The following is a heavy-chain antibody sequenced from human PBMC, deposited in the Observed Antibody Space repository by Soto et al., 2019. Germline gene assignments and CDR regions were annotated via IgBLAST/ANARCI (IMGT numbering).Heavy chain of an antibody. CDR1: GFTLRTNG. D-gene: IGHD3-22*01. J-gene: IGHJ5*02. CDR3: ARGPVDSSGYYYFVPAP. V-gene: IGHV3-21*01. Sequence: PGGSLRLSCAATGFTLRTNGMSWVRQAPGKGLEWVSSISSSSSYIYYADSVKGRFTISRDNAKNSLYLQMNSLRAEDTAVYYCARGPVDSSGYYYFVPAPWGQGTLVTV. CDR2: ISSSSSYI.